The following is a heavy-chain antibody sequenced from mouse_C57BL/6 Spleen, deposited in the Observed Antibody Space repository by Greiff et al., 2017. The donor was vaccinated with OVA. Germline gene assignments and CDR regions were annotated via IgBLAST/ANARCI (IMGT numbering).Heavy chain of an antibody. Sequence: DVQLVESGGGLVKPGGSLKLSCAASGFTFSDYGMHWVRQAPEKGLEWVAYISSGSSTIYYADTVKGRFTISRDNAKNTLFLQMTSLRSEDTAMYYCARKLRTAMDYWGQGTSVTVSS. J-gene: IGHJ4*01. CDR2: ISSGSSTI. CDR1: GFTFSDYG. D-gene: IGHD3-2*02. V-gene: IGHV5-17*01. CDR3: ARKLRTAMDY.